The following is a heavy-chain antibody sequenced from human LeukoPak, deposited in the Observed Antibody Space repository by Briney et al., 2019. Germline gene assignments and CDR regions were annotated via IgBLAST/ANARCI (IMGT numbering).Heavy chain of an antibody. J-gene: IGHJ4*02. Sequence: GRSLRLSCAASGFIFNSYPMHWVRQAPGKGLEWVAVISNDGNNKYYADCVKGRFNISRDNSNNTLSLQRNGLRVEDTAVYYCARPDDSESFYRANHYWGRGTLVTVS. CDR3: ARPDDSESFYRANHY. CDR2: ISNDGNNK. CDR1: GFIFNSYP. D-gene: IGHD3-10*01. V-gene: IGHV3-30*04.